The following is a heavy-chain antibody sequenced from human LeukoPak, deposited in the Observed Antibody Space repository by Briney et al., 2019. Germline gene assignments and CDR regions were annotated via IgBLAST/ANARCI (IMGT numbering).Heavy chain of an antibody. D-gene: IGHD6-13*01. CDR3: ARSPGILDY. CDR2: INAGNGDT. CDR1: GYTFTNYA. Sequence: SAKVSCKASGYTFTNYAMHWVRQAPGQRLEWMGWINAGNGDTRYSQNFQGRVTITRDTSTSTAYMELRSLRSDDTAVYYCARSPGILDYWGQGTLVTVSS. J-gene: IGHJ4*02. V-gene: IGHV1-3*01.